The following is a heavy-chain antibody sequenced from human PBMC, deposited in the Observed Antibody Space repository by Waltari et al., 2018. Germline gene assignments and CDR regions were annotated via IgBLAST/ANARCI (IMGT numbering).Heavy chain of an antibody. CDR3: ARDYREGSGWYEGYYYGMDV. D-gene: IGHD6-19*01. J-gene: IGHJ6*02. CDR1: GGTFSSYA. Sequence: QVQLVQSGAEVKKPGSSVKVSCKASGGTFSSYAISWVRQAPGQGLEWMGGIIPIFGTANYAQKFQGRVTITADESTSTAYMELSSLRSEDTAVYYCARDYREGSGWYEGYYYGMDVWGQGTTVTVSS. V-gene: IGHV1-69*13. CDR2: IIPIFGTA.